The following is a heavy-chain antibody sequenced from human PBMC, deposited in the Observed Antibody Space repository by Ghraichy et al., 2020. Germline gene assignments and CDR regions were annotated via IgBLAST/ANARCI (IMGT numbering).Heavy chain of an antibody. CDR2: IIPIFGTT. CDR3: AMVTTPGVYYYYYGLDV. V-gene: IGHV1-69*06. J-gene: IGHJ6*02. CDR1: GGTFSSYG. Sequence: SVKVSCKASGGTFSSYGINWVRQAPGQGLEWMGGIIPIFGTTNYAQMFQGRVTITADKSTRTAYMEMNSLRSEDTGMYYCAMVTTPGVYYYYYGLDVWGQGTAVTVSS. D-gene: IGHD4-11*01.